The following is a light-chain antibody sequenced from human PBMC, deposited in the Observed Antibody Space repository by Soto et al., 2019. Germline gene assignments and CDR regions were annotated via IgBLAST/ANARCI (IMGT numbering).Light chain of an antibody. CDR2: AAS. CDR1: QSISSY. CDR3: QQSYSTPIT. J-gene: IGKJ5*01. Sequence: DIQITHSPSSLSASVGDRGTITSLASQSISSYLNWYQQKPGKAPKLLIYAASSLQSGVPSRFSGSGSGTDFTLTISSLQPEDFATYYCQQSYSTPITFGQGTRLEIK. V-gene: IGKV1-39*01.